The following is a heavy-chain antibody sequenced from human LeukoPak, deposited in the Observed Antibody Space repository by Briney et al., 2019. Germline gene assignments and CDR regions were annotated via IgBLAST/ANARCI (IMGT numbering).Heavy chain of an antibody. CDR3: ARYSSSWYHYMDV. CDR2: ISTYKGTT. D-gene: IGHD6-13*01. Sequence: ASVNVSCKAIVYTFTTYGIAWVRQAPGQGLEWMGWISTYKGTTNYTQKFQGRVAMTTDTSTSTAYMELRSLRSDDTAVYYCARYSSSWYHYMDVWGKGTTVTVSS. CDR1: VYTFTTYG. V-gene: IGHV1-18*04. J-gene: IGHJ6*03.